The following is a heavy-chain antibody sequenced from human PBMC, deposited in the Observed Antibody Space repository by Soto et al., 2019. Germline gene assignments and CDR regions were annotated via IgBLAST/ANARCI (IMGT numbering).Heavy chain of an antibody. D-gene: IGHD6-13*01. CDR2: ISGSGGST. Sequence: PGGSLRLSCAASGFTFSSYAMSWVRQAPGKGLEWGSVISGSGGSTYYADSVKGRFTISRDNSKNTLYLQMNSLRAEDTAIYYCANAIGYSSPTFDYWGQGTLVTVSS. J-gene: IGHJ4*02. CDR1: GFTFSSYA. CDR3: ANAIGYSSPTFDY. V-gene: IGHV3-23*01.